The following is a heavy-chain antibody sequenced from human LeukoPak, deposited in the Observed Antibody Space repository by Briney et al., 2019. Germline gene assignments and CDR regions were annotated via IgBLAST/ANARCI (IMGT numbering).Heavy chain of an antibody. CDR2: INPDGSQK. D-gene: IGHD5-24*01. V-gene: IGHV3-7*01. J-gene: IGHJ4*02. CDR3: AKPLGTATTYDS. CDR1: GFTFSGNW. Sequence: GGSLTLSCEASGFTFSGNWMSWVRQAPGKGLEWVASINPDGSQKLYVDSVKGRFTISRDNTKSSLYLQMNSLGAEDTAMYYCAKPLGTATTYDSWGQGARVTVSS.